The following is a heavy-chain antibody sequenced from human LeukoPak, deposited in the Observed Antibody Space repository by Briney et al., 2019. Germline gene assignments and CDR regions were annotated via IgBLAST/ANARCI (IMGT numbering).Heavy chain of an antibody. CDR2: IYYSGST. CDR1: GGSISSYY. D-gene: IGHD1-14*01. J-gene: IGHJ4*02. V-gene: IGHV4-59*01. Sequence: SETLSLTCTVSGGSISSYYWSWIRQPPGKGLEWTGYIYYSGSTNYNPSLKSRVTISVDTSKNQFSLKLSSVTAADTAVYYCARVTGGDYVDYWGQGTLVTVSS. CDR3: ARVTGGDYVDY.